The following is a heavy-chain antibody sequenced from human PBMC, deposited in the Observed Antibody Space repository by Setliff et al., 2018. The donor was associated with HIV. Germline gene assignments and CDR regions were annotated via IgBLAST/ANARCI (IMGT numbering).Heavy chain of an antibody. Sequence: ASVKVSCKASGYTFTNYYMHWVRQAPGQGLEWMGWINPNSGGTNYAQKFQGRVAMTRDTSISTAYMELSRLRSDDTAVYYCARGWGLWFGQLSILPLDPWGQGTLVTVSS. J-gene: IGHJ5*02. V-gene: IGHV1-2*02. CDR2: INPNSGGT. CDR3: ARGWGLWFGQLSILPLDP. D-gene: IGHD3-10*01. CDR1: GYTFTNYY.